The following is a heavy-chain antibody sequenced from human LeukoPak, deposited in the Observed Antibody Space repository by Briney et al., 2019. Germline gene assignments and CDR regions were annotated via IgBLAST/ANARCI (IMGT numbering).Heavy chain of an antibody. CDR2: IYYSGST. CDR1: GGSINSYY. J-gene: IGHJ4*02. Sequence: SETLSLTCTVSGGSINSYYWNWIRQPPGKGLEWIGCIYYSGSTNYNPSLKSRVTISVDTSKNQFSLKLSSVTAADTAVYYCARGLRGYSYGYFDYWGQGTLVTVSS. CDR3: ARGLRGYSYGYFDY. D-gene: IGHD5-18*01. V-gene: IGHV4-59*01.